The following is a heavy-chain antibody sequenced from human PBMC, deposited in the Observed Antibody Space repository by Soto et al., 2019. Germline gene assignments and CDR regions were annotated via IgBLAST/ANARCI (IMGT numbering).Heavy chain of an antibody. Sequence: ASVKVSCKASGYTFTSYYMHWVRQAPGQGLEWMAIINPSGGSTSYAQKFQGRVTMTRDTSTSTVYMELSSLRSEDTAVYYCARDWELLFAFDIWGQGTMVTVSS. CDR2: INPSGGST. CDR1: GYTFTSYY. CDR3: ARDWELLFAFDI. J-gene: IGHJ3*02. D-gene: IGHD1-26*01. V-gene: IGHV1-46*01.